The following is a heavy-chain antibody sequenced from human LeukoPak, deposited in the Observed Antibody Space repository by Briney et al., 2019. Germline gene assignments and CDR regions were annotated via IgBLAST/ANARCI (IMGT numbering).Heavy chain of an antibody. J-gene: IGHJ3*02. D-gene: IGHD3-22*01. CDR2: IYSGGST. CDR3: AREGGYYDSSGYYLGVAFDI. CDR1: GFTFSSYG. V-gene: IGHV3-53*01. Sequence: GGSLRLSCAASGFTFSSYGMHWVRQASGKGLEWVSVIYSGGSTYYADSVKGRFTISRDNSKNTLYLQMNSLRAEDTAVYYCAREGGYYDSSGYYLGVAFDIWGQGTMVTVSS.